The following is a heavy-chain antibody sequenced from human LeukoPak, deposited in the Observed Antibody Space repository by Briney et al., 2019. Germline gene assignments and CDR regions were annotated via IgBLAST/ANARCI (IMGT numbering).Heavy chain of an antibody. CDR3: ARDPGTLATYFDY. D-gene: IGHD6-13*01. CDR2: ISYDGSNK. Sequence: PGGSLRLSCAASGFTFSSYGMHWVRQAPGKGLEWVAVISYDGSNKYYADSVKGRFTISRDDSKNTLYLQMNSLRAEDTAIYYCARDPGTLATYFDYWGPGTLVTVSS. J-gene: IGHJ4*02. CDR1: GFTFSSYG. V-gene: IGHV3-30*03.